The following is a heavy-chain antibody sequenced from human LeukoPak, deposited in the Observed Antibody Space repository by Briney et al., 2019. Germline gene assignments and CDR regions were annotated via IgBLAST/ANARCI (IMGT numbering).Heavy chain of an antibody. CDR3: ARVSSSWYYFDY. CDR1: GYTFTSHG. Sequence: EASVKVSCKASGYTFTSHGISRVRQAPGQGLEWMGWISAYNGNTNYAQKLQGRVTMTTDTSTSTAYMELRSLRSDDTAVYYCARVSSSWYYFDYWGQGTLVTVSS. J-gene: IGHJ4*02. D-gene: IGHD6-13*01. CDR2: ISAYNGNT. V-gene: IGHV1-18*04.